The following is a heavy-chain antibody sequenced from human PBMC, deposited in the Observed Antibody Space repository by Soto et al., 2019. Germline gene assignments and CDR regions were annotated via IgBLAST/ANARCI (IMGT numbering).Heavy chain of an antibody. V-gene: IGHV4-34*01. D-gene: IGHD2-15*01. CDR3: ARSGPKYCSGGTCSPFDY. CDR1: GGSFSGYY. J-gene: IGHJ4*02. CDR2: INHSGSS. Sequence: SETLSLTCAVYGGSFSGYYWSWIRQPPGKGLEWIGEINHSGSSNYNPSLKSQVTISVDTSRNQLSLNLRSVTAADTAVYYCARSGPKYCSGGTCSPFDYWGQGTPVTVSS.